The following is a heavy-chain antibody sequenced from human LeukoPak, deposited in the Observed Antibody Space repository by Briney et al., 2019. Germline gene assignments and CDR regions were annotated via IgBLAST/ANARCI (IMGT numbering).Heavy chain of an antibody. D-gene: IGHD3-10*01. CDR3: ARHGTWSFSVPWLDP. CDR1: GASISSHY. J-gene: IGHJ5*02. V-gene: IGHV4-59*08. Sequence: SETLSLTCTVSGASISSHYWSWIRQSPGKGLEWIGYISASGSTSYDPSLKSRVTILRDTSKNQFSLQLTSVTAADTAVYFCARHGTWSFSVPWLDPWGQGNLVTVSS. CDR2: ISASGST.